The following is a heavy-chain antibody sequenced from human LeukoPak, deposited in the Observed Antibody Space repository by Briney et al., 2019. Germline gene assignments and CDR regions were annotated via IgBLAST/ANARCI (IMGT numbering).Heavy chain of an antibody. CDR1: GGTFSSYA. J-gene: IGHJ4*02. CDR2: IIPIFGIA. D-gene: IGHD6-13*01. V-gene: IGHV1-69*04. CDR3: AKHSSSWYEFDY. Sequence: ASVKVSCKASGGTFSSYAISWVRQAPGQGLEWMGRIIPIFGIANYAQKFQGRVTITADKSTSTAYMELSSLRSEDTAVYYCAKHSSSWYEFDYWGQATLVTVSS.